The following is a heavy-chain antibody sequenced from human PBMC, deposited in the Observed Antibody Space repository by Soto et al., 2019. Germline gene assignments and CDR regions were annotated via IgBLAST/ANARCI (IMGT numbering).Heavy chain of an antibody. Sequence: QVQLVESGGGVVQPGRSLRLSCAASGFTVSTYGMHCVRQAPGKGPEWVASISFDGDNKYYADSVKGRFTISRENSKNTLYLQMNSLRAEDTAIYYCAKGKEEWVLLCYWGPGTLVTVDS. J-gene: IGHJ4*02. CDR1: GFTVSTYG. CDR2: ISFDGDNK. V-gene: IGHV3-30*18. D-gene: IGHD1-26*01. CDR3: AKGKEEWVLLCY.